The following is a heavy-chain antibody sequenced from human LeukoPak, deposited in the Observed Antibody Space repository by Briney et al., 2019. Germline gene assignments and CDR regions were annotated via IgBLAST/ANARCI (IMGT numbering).Heavy chain of an antibody. CDR1: GYSFTSYW. CDR3: AKSASWINFDY. Sequence: GESLKISCKASGYSFTSYWIGWVRQMPGKGLEWMGIIYPGDSDTRYSPSFQGQVTISADKSISTAYLQWSSLKASDTAMFYCAKSASWINFDYWGQGTLVTVSS. V-gene: IGHV5-51*01. CDR2: IYPGDSDT. J-gene: IGHJ4*02. D-gene: IGHD2-2*03.